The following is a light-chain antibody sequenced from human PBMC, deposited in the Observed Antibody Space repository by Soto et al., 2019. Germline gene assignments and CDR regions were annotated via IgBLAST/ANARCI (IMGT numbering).Light chain of an antibody. CDR1: SSNIVSNY. Sequence: QSVLTQPPSASGTPGQRVTISCSGSSSNIVSNYVYWYQQLPGTAPKLLIYRNSQRPSGVPDRFSGSKSGTSASLAISGLRCEDEADYYCAAWDDSLRGVVFGGGTKLTVL. J-gene: IGLJ2*01. V-gene: IGLV1-47*01. CDR2: RNS. CDR3: AAWDDSLRGVV.